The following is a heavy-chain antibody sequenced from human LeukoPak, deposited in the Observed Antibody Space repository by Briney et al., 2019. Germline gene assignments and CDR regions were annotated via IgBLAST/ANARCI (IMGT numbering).Heavy chain of an antibody. CDR2: FDPDDGGT. CDR3: ATACSGGSCPLDY. D-gene: IGHD2-15*01. J-gene: IGHJ4*02. Sequence: ASVKVSCKVSGYTLTELSMHWVRQAPGQGLAWMGGFDPDDGGTIYAQKLQGRVTMTEDTSTDTAYMELSSLRSEDTAVYYCATACSGGSCPLDYWGQGTLVTVSS. CDR1: GYTLTELS. V-gene: IGHV1-24*01.